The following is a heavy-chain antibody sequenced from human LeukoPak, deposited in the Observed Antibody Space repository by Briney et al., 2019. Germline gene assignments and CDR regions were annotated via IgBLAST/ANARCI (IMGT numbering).Heavy chain of an antibody. CDR3: AREGYGSGSSEL. J-gene: IGHJ4*02. Sequence: PGGSLRLSCAASGFTFSSYSMNWVRQAPGKGLEWVSSISHNSNYIYYADSLKGRFTVSRDNAKNSLYLQVNSLRAEDTAVYYCAREGYGSGSSELWGQGTLVTVSS. V-gene: IGHV3-21*01. D-gene: IGHD3-10*01. CDR2: ISHNSNYI. CDR1: GFTFSSYS.